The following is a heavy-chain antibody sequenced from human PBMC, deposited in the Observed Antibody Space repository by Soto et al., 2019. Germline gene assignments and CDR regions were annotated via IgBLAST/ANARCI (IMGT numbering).Heavy chain of an antibody. Sequence: SETLSLTCTVSGGSISSSSYYWGWIRQPPGKGLEWIGSIYYSGSTYYNPSLKSRVTISVDTSKNQFSLKLSSVTAADTAVYYCARRSRAPPPYDFWSIGWFDPWGQGTLVTVSS. D-gene: IGHD3-3*01. CDR3: ARRSRAPPPYDFWSIGWFDP. V-gene: IGHV4-39*01. CDR1: GGSISSSSYY. J-gene: IGHJ5*02. CDR2: IYYSGST.